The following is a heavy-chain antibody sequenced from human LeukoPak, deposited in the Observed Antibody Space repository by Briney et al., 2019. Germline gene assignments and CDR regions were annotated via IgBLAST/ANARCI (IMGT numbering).Heavy chain of an antibody. CDR2: ITSSGDGA. CDR1: GFTFSIYA. Sequence: GGSLRLSCAASGFTFSIYAMSWVRQAPGKGLQWVSSITSSGDGAYYADSVKGRFTISRDNSENMLYLQMNSLRAEDTAVYYCAKFLPTHIVVANYYFDYWGQGTLVTVSS. D-gene: IGHD2-21*01. J-gene: IGHJ4*02. CDR3: AKFLPTHIVVANYYFDY. V-gene: IGHV3-23*01.